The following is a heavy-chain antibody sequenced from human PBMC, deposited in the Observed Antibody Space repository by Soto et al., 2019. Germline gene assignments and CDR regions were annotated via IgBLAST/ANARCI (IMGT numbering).Heavy chain of an antibody. Sequence: QLQLQESGSGLVKPSQTLSLTCAVSGGSISSGGYSWSWIRQPPGKGLEWIGYIYHSGSTYYNPSLKSRVTISVDRSKNQFSLKLSSVTAADTAAYYCAGMITFGGVIRDYWGQGTLVTVSS. J-gene: IGHJ4*02. CDR2: IYHSGST. CDR3: AGMITFGGVIRDY. CDR1: GGSISSGGYS. V-gene: IGHV4-30-2*01. D-gene: IGHD3-16*02.